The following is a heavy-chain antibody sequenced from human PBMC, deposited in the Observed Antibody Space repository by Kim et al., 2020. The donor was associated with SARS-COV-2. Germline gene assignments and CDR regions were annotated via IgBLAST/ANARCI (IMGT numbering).Heavy chain of an antibody. CDR2: MNPNSGNT. Sequence: ASVKVSCKASGYTFTSYDINWVRQATGQGLEWMGWMNPNSGNTGYAQKFQGRVTMTRNTSISTAYMELSSLRSEDTAVYYCARARPPREEITIFGVVIIDYYYYGMDVWGQGTTVTVSS. D-gene: IGHD3-3*01. V-gene: IGHV1-8*01. J-gene: IGHJ6*02. CDR1: GYTFTSYD. CDR3: ARARPPREEITIFGVVIIDYYYYGMDV.